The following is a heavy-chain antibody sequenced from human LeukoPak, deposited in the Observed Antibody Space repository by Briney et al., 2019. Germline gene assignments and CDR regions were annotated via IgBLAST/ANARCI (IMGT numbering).Heavy chain of an antibody. V-gene: IGHV4-38-2*01. CDR3: ARTSGGNSDY. CDR2: IYHSGST. CDR1: GYSISSGYY. J-gene: IGHJ4*02. Sequence: SETLSLTCAVSGYSISSGYYWGWIRQPPGKGLEWIGSIYHSGSTYYNPSLKSRVTISVDTSKNQFSLKLSSVTAADTGVYYCARTSGGNSDYWGQGTLVTVSS. D-gene: IGHD4-23*01.